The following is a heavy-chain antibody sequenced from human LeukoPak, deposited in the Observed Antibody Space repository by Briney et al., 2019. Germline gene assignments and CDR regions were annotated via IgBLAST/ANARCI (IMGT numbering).Heavy chain of an antibody. D-gene: IGHD3-10*02. J-gene: IGHJ6*02. V-gene: IGHV4-39*07. CDR2: IYHSGST. Sequence: SETLSLTCTVSGGSISSSSYYWGWIRQPPGKGLEWIGSIYHSGSTYYNPSLKSRVTISVDTSKNQFSLKLSSVTAADTAVYYCARRPHQDLSGGYYYGMDVWGQGTTVTVSS. CDR3: ARRPHQDLSGGYYYGMDV. CDR1: GGSISSSSYY.